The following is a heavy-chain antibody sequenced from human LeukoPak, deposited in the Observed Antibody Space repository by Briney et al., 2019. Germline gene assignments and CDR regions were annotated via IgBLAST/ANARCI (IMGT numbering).Heavy chain of an antibody. Sequence: GGSLRLSCAASGFTFSSYAMHWVRQAPGKGLEWVAVISYDGSNKYYADSVKGRLTISRDNSKNALYLQMNSLRAEDTAVYYCAREPNRGYYYMDVWGKGTTVTVSS. CDR1: GFTFSSYA. V-gene: IGHV3-30*04. J-gene: IGHJ6*03. CDR3: AREPNRGYYYMDV. D-gene: IGHD4/OR15-4a*01. CDR2: ISYDGSNK.